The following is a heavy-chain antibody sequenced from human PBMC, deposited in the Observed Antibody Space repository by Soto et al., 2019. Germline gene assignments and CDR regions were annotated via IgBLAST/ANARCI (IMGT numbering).Heavy chain of an antibody. CDR1: GYTFTSYG. V-gene: IGHV1-18*04. J-gene: IGHJ6*02. CDR2: ISAYNGNT. Sequence: ASVTVSCKASGYTFTSYGISWVRQAPGQGLEWMGWISAYNGNTNYAQKLQGRVTMTTDTSTSTAYMELRSLRSDDTAVYYCARDPGYKLLSYYYYGMDVWGQGTTVTVSS. CDR3: ARDPGYKLLSYYYYGMDV. D-gene: IGHD2-2*01.